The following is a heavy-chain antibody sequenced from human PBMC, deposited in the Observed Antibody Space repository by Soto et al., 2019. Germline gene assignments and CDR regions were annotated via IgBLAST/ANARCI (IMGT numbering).Heavy chain of an antibody. CDR2: INAGNGNT. CDR1: GYTFTSYA. Sequence: ASVKVSCKASGYTFTSYAMHWVRQAPGQRLEWIGWINAGNGNTKYSQKFQGRVTITRDTSASTAYMELSSLRSEDTAVYYCARDEELTIFGRLLYYYYGMDVWGQGTTVTVSS. V-gene: IGHV1-3*01. D-gene: IGHD3-3*01. CDR3: ARDEELTIFGRLLYYYYGMDV. J-gene: IGHJ6*02.